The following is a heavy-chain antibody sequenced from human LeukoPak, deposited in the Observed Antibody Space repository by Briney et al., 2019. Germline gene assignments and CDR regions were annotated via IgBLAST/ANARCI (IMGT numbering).Heavy chain of an antibody. J-gene: IGHJ4*02. CDR2: IHCDGSSK. V-gene: IGHV3-74*01. D-gene: IGHD3-16*01. CDR3: ARGGVDY. CDR1: GFTFSSYG. Sequence: GGSLRLSCAASGFTFSSYGMHWVRQAPGKGLVWVSLIHCDGSSKNYADSVKGRFTISRDNAKNTLYLQMNSLRAEDTAVYYCARGGVDYWGQGTLVTVSS.